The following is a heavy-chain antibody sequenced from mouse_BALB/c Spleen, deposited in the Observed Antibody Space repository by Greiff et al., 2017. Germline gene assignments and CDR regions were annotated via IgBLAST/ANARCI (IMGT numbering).Heavy chain of an antibody. CDR1: GFSLTSYG. D-gene: IGHD1-1*01. CDR3: ASYYDWYFDV. Sequence: VQVVESGPGLVQPSQSLSITCTVSGFSLTSYGVHWVRQSPGKGLEWLGVIWSGGSTDYNAAFISRLSISKDNSKSQVFFKMNSLQANDTAIYYCASYYDWYFDVWGAGTTVTVSS. J-gene: IGHJ1*01. CDR2: IWSGGST. V-gene: IGHV2-2*02.